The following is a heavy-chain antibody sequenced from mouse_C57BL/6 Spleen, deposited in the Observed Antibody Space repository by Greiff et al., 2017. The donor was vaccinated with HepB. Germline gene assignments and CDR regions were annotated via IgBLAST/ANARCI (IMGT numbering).Heavy chain of an antibody. V-gene: IGHV5-17*01. CDR3: ARFDYDVDYAMDY. J-gene: IGHJ4*01. D-gene: IGHD2-4*01. Sequence: EVQVVESGGGLVKPGGSLKLSCAASGFTFSDYGMHWVRQAPEKGLEWVAYISSGSSTIYYADTVKGRFTISRDNAKNTLFLQMTSLRSEDTAMYYCARFDYDVDYAMDYWGQGTSVTVSS. CDR2: ISSGSSTI. CDR1: GFTFSDYG.